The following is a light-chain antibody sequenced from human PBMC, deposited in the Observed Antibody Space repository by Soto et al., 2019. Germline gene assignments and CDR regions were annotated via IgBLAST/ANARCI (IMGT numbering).Light chain of an antibody. CDR2: AAS. V-gene: IGKV1-12*01. J-gene: IGKJ3*01. CDR1: QVISNW. CDR3: QQANSLHVT. Sequence: DIQMTQSPSSVSASVGDSVTITCRASQVISNWLAWYQQKPGKAPSILIHAASSLQSGVPSRVSGRGYGTDFNLTISSLQPEDFSTYFCQQANSLHVTFDPGTKVDIK.